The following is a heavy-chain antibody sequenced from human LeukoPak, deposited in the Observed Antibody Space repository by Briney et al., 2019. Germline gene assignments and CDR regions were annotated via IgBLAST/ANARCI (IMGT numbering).Heavy chain of an antibody. CDR1: GFNFDDYG. D-gene: IGHD4-17*01. V-gene: IGHV3-20*04. J-gene: IGHJ4*02. CDR3: ARDLDGDYYFDY. Sequence: GGSLRLSCAASGFNFDDYGMSWVRQAPGKGLEWVSGINWNGGSTGYADSVKGRFTISRDNAKNSLYLQMNSLRAEDTAVYYCARDLDGDYYFDYWGQGTLVTVSS. CDR2: INWNGGST.